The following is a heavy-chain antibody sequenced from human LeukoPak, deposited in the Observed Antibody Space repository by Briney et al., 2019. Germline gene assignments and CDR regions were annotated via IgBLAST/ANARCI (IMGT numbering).Heavy chain of an antibody. CDR2: ISAYNGNT. Sequence: ASVKVSCKASGYTFTSYGISWVRQAPGQGLEWMGWISAYNGNTNYAQKLRGRVTMTTDTSTSTAYMELRSLRSDDTAVYYCARASVIAVAGTPEDYWGQGTLVTVSS. D-gene: IGHD6-19*01. V-gene: IGHV1-18*01. CDR3: ARASVIAVAGTPEDY. J-gene: IGHJ4*02. CDR1: GYTFTSYG.